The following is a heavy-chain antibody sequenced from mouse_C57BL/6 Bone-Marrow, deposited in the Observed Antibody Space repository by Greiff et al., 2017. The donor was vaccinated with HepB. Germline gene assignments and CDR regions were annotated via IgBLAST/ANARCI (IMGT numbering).Heavy chain of an antibody. Sequence: VQRVESGPGLVAPSQSLSITCTVSGFSLTSSGVDWVRQSPGKGLEWLGVIWGVGSTNYNSALKSRLSISKDNSKSQVCLKMNSLQTDDTAMYYCASALDSSGYRFAYWGQGTLVTVSA. CDR3: ASALDSSGYRFAY. D-gene: IGHD3-2*02. V-gene: IGHV2-6*01. CDR1: GFSLTSSG. J-gene: IGHJ3*01. CDR2: IWGVGST.